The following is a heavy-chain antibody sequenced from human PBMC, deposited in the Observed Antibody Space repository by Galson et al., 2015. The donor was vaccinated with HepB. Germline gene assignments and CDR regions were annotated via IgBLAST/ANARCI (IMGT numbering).Heavy chain of an antibody. CDR2: IKSKANRYAT. J-gene: IGHJ4*02. Sequence: SLRLSCAASGFTFSGSGMHWVRQASGKGLEWIARIKSKANRYATAYAASVKGRFTISRDDSKNTAYLQMNSLKTEDTAMYYCTAYVDGKPEPDYWGQGTLVTVSS. V-gene: IGHV3-73*01. CDR3: TAYVDGKPEPDY. CDR1: GFTFSGSG. D-gene: IGHD3-16*01.